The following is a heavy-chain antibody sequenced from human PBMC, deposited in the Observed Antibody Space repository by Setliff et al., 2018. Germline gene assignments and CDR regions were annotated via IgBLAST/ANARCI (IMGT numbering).Heavy chain of an antibody. D-gene: IGHD2-15*01. CDR1: GFTFRNYG. J-gene: IGHJ4*02. Sequence: GGSLRLSCAASGFTFRNYGMHWVRQAPGKGPEWVAVIWFDGGNEFFADSVRGRFTISRDDSKNMLYLQMDSLRVEDTAVYYCAKDQGTGYCSGGSCYLFEHWGQGVQVTVSS. CDR2: IWFDGGNE. V-gene: IGHV3-33*03. CDR3: AKDQGTGYCSGGSCYLFEH.